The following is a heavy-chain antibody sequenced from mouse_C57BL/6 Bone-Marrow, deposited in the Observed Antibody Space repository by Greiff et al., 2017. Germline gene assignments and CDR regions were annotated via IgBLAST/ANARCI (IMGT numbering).Heavy chain of an antibody. V-gene: IGHV1-69*01. CDR1: GYTFTSYW. J-gene: IGHJ2*01. CDR2: IDPSDSYT. Sequence: QVQLQQPGAELVMPGASVKLSCKASGYTFTSYWMHWVKQRPGQGLEWIGEIDPSDSYTNSNQKFKGKSTLTVDKSSSTAYMQLSILSSEDSAVYYCARYYINYPYYFDYWGQGTTLTVSS. CDR3: ARYYINYPYYFDY. D-gene: IGHD2-5*01.